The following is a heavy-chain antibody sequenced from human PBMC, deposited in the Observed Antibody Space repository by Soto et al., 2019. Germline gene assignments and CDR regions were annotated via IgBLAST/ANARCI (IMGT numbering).Heavy chain of an antibody. J-gene: IGHJ3*02. V-gene: IGHV3-33*06. CDR2: IYYDGTNK. Sequence: QVQLVESGGGVVQPGRSLRLSCATSGFSFSQSGMHWVRQAPGRGLEWVAVIYYDGTNKYYADSVKGRFTISRDNSKNTLYLQMNSLRAEDTAVYYCAKSQDDYSNYAAFDMWGQGSMVTVSS. D-gene: IGHD4-4*01. CDR1: GFSFSQSG. CDR3: AKSQDDYSNYAAFDM.